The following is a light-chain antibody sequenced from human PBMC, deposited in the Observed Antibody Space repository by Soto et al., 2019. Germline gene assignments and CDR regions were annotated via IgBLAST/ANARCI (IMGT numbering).Light chain of an antibody. CDR1: QSINNW. CDR2: DAS. Sequence: DVQMTQSPSSLAAAVGDRVTITCRASQSINNWLAWYQQKPGKAPKFLIYDASTLETGVPSRFSGSGSGTEFTLTISSLQPDDFATYYCQQYNSYSLTFGGGTKVDIK. V-gene: IGKV1-5*01. J-gene: IGKJ4*01. CDR3: QQYNSYSLT.